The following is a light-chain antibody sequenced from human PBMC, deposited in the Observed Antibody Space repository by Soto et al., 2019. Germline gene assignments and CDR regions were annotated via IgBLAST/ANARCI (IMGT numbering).Light chain of an antibody. J-gene: IGKJ1*01. V-gene: IGKV3-20*01. CDR2: GAS. CDR1: QSVSNNY. CDR3: QQYDKSGT. Sequence: QYPTTLSESPRGRATLSCRASQSVSNNYLACYQQKPGQAPRLLIYGASNRATGIPDRFSGSGSGTDFTLTNSRLEPEDFTVYYSQQYDKSGTCGQGAK.